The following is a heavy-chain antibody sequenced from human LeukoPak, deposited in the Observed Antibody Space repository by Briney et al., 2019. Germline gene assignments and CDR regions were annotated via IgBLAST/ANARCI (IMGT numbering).Heavy chain of an antibody. D-gene: IGHD2-2*01. CDR1: GFIFSDYW. CDR2: INTDGSST. CDR3: ASFASGQGSTSRYGIDP. Sequence: PGGSLSLSCAASGFIFSDYWMHWVRQGPGKGLVWVSRINTDGSSTSYADSVKGRFTISRDNAKNTLYLQMNSLRAEDTAVYYCASFASGQGSTSRYGIDPWGQGTLVTVSS. V-gene: IGHV3-74*01. J-gene: IGHJ5*02.